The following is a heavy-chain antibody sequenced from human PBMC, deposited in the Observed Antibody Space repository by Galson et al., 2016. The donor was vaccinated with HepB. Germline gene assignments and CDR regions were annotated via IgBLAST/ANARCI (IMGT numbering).Heavy chain of an antibody. CDR1: GYAFTSYA. J-gene: IGHJ5*02. CDR2: INAGNGNT. Sequence: SVKVSCKASGYAFTSYAMHWVRQAPGQRLEWMGWINAGNGNTKYSQKFQGRVTITRDTSASTAYMELSSLRSEDTAVYYCARGRTRLRFLEWLSHPQNWFDPWGQGTLVTVSS. D-gene: IGHD3-3*01. V-gene: IGHV1-3*01. CDR3: ARGRTRLRFLEWLSHPQNWFDP.